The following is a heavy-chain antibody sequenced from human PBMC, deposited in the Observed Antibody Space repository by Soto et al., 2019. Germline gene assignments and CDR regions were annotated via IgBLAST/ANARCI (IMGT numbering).Heavy chain of an antibody. CDR1: GYTFTGHY. V-gene: IGHV1-2*02. D-gene: IGHD1-7*01. J-gene: IGHJ4*02. CDR3: GRGRSGELVVFY. CDR2: IGPNKGDT. Sequence: QVQLVQSGAEVKKSGASVKVSCKASGYTFTGHYIHWGRQAPGQGPEWVGEIGPNKGDTKYAQKFQGRVTMTRDTSTSTVYMELSNLSPDDTAVYYCGRGRSGELVVFYWGQGTLVTVYS.